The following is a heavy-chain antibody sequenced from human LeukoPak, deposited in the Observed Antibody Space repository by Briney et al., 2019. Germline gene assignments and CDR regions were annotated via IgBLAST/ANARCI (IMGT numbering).Heavy chain of an antibody. CDR2: INPIFGTA. CDR1: GCTFSSYA. Sequence: VASVEVSCKASGCTFSSYAIRWVRQAPGQGLEWMGGINPIFGTANYAQKFQGRVTITTDESTSTAYMELSSLRSEDTAVYYCARGQVGATPLDYWGQGTLVTVSS. J-gene: IGHJ4*02. D-gene: IGHD1-26*01. V-gene: IGHV1-69*05. CDR3: ARGQVGATPLDY.